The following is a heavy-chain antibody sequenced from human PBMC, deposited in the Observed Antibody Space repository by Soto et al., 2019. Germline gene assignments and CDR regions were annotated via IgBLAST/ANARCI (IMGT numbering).Heavy chain of an antibody. J-gene: IGHJ4*02. CDR2: IYHSGST. CDR1: CGSISSGGYS. Sequence: SETLSLTCAVSCGSISSGGYSWSWIRQPPGKGLEWIGYIYHSGSTYYNPSLKSRVTISVDRSKNQFSLKLSSVTAADTAVYYCARGYSSGLPFDYWGQGTLVTVSS. D-gene: IGHD3-22*01. CDR3: ARGYSSGLPFDY. V-gene: IGHV4-30-2*01.